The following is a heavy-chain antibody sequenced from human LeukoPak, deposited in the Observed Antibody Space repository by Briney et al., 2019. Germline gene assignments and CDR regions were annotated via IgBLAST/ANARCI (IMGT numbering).Heavy chain of an antibody. CDR3: ARDAHFGGVFDI. V-gene: IGHV3-20*04. CDR2: INWNGGST. D-gene: IGHD2-21*01. J-gene: IGHJ3*02. Sequence: RSGGSLRLSRAASGFTFDDYAMSWVRQAPGKGLEWVSGINWNGGSTGYVDSVKGRFAISRDNAKNSLYLQMNSLRGEDTALYYCARDAHFGGVFDIWGQGTMVTVSS. CDR1: GFTFDDYA.